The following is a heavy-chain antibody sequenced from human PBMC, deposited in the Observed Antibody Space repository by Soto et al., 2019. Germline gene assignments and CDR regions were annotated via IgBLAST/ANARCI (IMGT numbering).Heavy chain of an antibody. Sequence: SVKVSCKASGGTFSSYAISWVRQAPGQGLEWMGGIIPIFGTANYAQKFQGRVTITADESTSAAYMELSSLRSEDTAVYYCARADPQLTSAYYFDYWGQGTLVTVSS. V-gene: IGHV1-69*13. D-gene: IGHD1-20*01. CDR1: GGTFSSYA. CDR3: ARADPQLTSAYYFDY. J-gene: IGHJ4*02. CDR2: IIPIFGTA.